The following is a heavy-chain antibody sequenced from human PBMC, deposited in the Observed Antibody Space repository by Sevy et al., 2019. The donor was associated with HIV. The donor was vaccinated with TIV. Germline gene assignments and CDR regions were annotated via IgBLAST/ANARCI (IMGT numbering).Heavy chain of an antibody. CDR2: IKSKTGGGTT. J-gene: IGHJ4*02. V-gene: IGHV3-15*01. CDR3: TAASHSRGLFSLLDC. CDR1: GFTFSNAW. Sequence: GGSLRLSCAASGFTFSNAWMSWVRQAPGRGLEWVGRIKSKTGGGTTDYAAPVKGRFTISKDDSKNILYLHMSSLKAENTAIYCCTAASHSRGLFSLLDCWGQGTLVTVSS. D-gene: IGHD3-10*01.